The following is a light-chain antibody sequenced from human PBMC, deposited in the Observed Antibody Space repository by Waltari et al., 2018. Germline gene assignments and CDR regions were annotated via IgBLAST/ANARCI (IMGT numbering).Light chain of an antibody. CDR3: HQYNDGPPFN. CDR2: GAS. CDR1: QNVTTN. V-gene: IGKV3-15*01. J-gene: IGKJ2*01. Sequence: EIVMTQSPATLSVSPGERAIISCRASQNVTTNLAWYQQKPGQPPRLLIYGASTRATDIPARFSGSGSGTEFTLTITSLQSEDFAVYYCHQYNDGPPFNFGQGTKLEIK.